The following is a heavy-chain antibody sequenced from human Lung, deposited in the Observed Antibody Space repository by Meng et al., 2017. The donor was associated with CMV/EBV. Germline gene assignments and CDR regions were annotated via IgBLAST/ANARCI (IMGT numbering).Heavy chain of an antibody. CDR2: MNPNSGDT. Sequence: QVQLVQSGAEVRKSGASVKVSCKASGYIFTSYDINWVRQATGQRLEWMGWMNPNSGDTGYAQKFRGRVTMTRDTSTRTAYMELSRLRSEDTAVYYCARGSGDGSAIGFDYWGQGTLVTVSS. J-gene: IGHJ4*02. D-gene: IGHD5-24*01. V-gene: IGHV1-8*01. CDR1: GYIFTSYD. CDR3: ARGSGDGSAIGFDY.